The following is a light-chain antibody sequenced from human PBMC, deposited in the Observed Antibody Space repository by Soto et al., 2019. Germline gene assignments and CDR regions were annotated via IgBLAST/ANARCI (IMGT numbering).Light chain of an antibody. CDR2: DAS. V-gene: IGKV3-11*01. Sequence: EIVLTQSPATLSLSPGERATLSCRASQSVSSSLAWYQQKPGQAPRLLMYDASNRATGIPARLSGSGSGTDFTLTISRLEPEDCALYYCPQRSNWPPTFGQGTKVEIK. CDR1: QSVSSS. CDR3: PQRSNWPPT. J-gene: IGKJ1*01.